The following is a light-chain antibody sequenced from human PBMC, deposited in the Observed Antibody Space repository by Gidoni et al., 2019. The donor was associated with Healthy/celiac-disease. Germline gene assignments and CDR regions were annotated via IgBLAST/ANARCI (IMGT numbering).Light chain of an antibody. CDR3: QQRSNWPLT. V-gene: IGKV3-11*01. Sequence: EIVLTQSPATLSLSPGERATLSCRASQSVSSYLAWYQQKPGQAPRLLIYDASNRATVIPARFSGSGSGTDFTLTISSLEPEDFAVHYCQQRSNWPLTFGGGTKVEIK. CDR2: DAS. J-gene: IGKJ4*01. CDR1: QSVSSY.